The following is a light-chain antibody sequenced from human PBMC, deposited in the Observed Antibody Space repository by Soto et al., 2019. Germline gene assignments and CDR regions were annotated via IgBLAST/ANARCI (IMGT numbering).Light chain of an antibody. CDR2: EGS. CDR3: CSYAGSSTWV. J-gene: IGLJ3*02. CDR1: SIDVGSYNH. Sequence: QSVLTQPASVSGSPGQSITISCTGTSIDVGSYNHVSWYQQYPGKAPKLMIYEGSKRPSGVSNRFSGSKSGNTASLTISGLQAEDEADYCCSYAGSSTWVFGGGTKLTVL. V-gene: IGLV2-23*01.